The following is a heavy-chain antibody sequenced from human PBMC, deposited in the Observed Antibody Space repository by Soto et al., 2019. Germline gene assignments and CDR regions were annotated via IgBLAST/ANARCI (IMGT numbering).Heavy chain of an antibody. J-gene: IGHJ6*02. D-gene: IGHD3-10*01. CDR3: ARDRGPYYYGSGSYRYYYYGMDV. CDR2: ISSSSTI. V-gene: IGHV3-48*01. Sequence: GGSLRLSCAASGFTFSSYSMNWVRQAPGKGLEWVSYISSSSTIYYADSVKGRFTISRDNAKNSLYLQMNSLRAEDTAVYYCARDRGPYYYGSGSYRYYYYGMDVWGQGTTVTVSS. CDR1: GFTFSSYS.